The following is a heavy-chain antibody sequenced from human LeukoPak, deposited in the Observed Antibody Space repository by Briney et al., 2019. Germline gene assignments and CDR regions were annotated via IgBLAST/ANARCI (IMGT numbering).Heavy chain of an antibody. CDR1: GYTFTGYY. CDR3: ATLSQYCSSTSCRERWFDP. CDR2: INPNSGGT. V-gene: IGHV1-2*02. Sequence: ASVKVSCKASGYTFTGYYMHWVRQAPGQGLEWMGWINPNSGGTNYAQKLQGRVTMTRDTSISTAYMELSRLRSDDTAVYYCATLSQYCSSTSCRERWFDPWGQGTLVTVSS. J-gene: IGHJ5*02. D-gene: IGHD2-2*01.